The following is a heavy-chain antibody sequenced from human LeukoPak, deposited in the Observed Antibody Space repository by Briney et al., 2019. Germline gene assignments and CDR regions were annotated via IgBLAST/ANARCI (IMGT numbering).Heavy chain of an antibody. CDR3: ARAGSLVRGVHSNWFDP. CDR1: GGSISSYY. D-gene: IGHD3-10*01. J-gene: IGHJ5*02. Sequence: SETLSLTCTVSGGSISSYYWSWIRQPPGEGLEWIGYIYYSGSTNYNPSLKSRVTISVDTSKYQFSLKLSSVTAADTAVYYCARAGSLVRGVHSNWFDPWGQGTLVTVSS. V-gene: IGHV4-59*01. CDR2: IYYSGST.